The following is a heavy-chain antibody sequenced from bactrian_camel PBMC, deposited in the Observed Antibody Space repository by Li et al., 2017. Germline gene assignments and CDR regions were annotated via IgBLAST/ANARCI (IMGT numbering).Heavy chain of an antibody. CDR1: TGYC. V-gene: IGHV3S57*01. CDR3: AVRGGGRCSAQRQRSDWEA. J-gene: IGHJ4*01. D-gene: IGHD4*01. CDR2: YCNDGTA. Sequence: HVQLVESGGGSVQSGGSLRLSCIYVTGYCMAWFRQAQATPREVVAAYCNDGTASYADSGKGRFTISKDNAKNTLYLRMNNLKPEDTRMYVCAVRGGGRCSAQRQRSDWEAWGQGTQVTVS.